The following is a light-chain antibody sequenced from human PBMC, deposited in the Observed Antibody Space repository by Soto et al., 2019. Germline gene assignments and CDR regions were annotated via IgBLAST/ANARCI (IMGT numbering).Light chain of an antibody. CDR3: LQYGSSPALT. V-gene: IGKV3-20*01. CDR1: QSVSSSY. CDR2: GAS. Sequence: EIVLTQSPGTLSLSPGERATLSCRASQSVSSSYLAWYQPTPGQAPRLLIYGASSRATGIPDRFSGSGSGTDFTLTISRLEPEDFAVYYFLQYGSSPALTFGGGIKVESK. J-gene: IGKJ4*01.